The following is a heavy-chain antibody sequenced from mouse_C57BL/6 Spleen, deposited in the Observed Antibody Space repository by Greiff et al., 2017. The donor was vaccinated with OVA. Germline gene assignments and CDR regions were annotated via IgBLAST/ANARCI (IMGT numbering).Heavy chain of an antibody. D-gene: IGHD1-1*01. CDR2: INPNNGGT. J-gene: IGHJ1*03. V-gene: IGHV1-18*01. Sequence: EVQLVESGPELVKPGASVKIPCKASGYTFTDYNMDWVKQSHGKSLEWIGDINPNNGGTIYNQKFKGKATLTVDKSSSTAYMELRSLTSEDTAVYYCARSYYYGSGYFDVWGTGTTVTVSS. CDR3: ARSYYYGSGYFDV. CDR1: GYTFTDYN.